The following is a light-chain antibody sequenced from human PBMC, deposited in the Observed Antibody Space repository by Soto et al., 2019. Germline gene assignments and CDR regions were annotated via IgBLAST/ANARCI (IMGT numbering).Light chain of an antibody. J-gene: IGKJ4*01. Sequence: EIVLTQSPGTLSLSPGERATLSCRASDSVSHKYLAWYQQKPGQTPRLLISGASNRAAGIPDRFSGGGSGTSVTLSINRLAPDDFGVYYCQQYGSSPPLTLGGGTKVEIK. CDR3: QQYGSSPPLT. V-gene: IGKV3-20*01. CDR1: DSVSHKY. CDR2: GAS.